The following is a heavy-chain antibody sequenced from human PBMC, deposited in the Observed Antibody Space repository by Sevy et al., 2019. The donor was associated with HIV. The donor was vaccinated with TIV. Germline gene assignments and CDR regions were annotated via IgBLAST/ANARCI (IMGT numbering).Heavy chain of an antibody. Sequence: GGSLRLSCAASRFTFNRYGMHWVRQAPGKGLEWVAVISYDGSNEYYADSVKGRFTVSRDNSKKTVYLQMNSLKFEDTAVYYCAKDRIVLMTYAPASHYYGLDVWGQGITVTVSS. CDR2: ISYDGSNE. V-gene: IGHV3-30*18. CDR3: AKDRIVLMTYAPASHYYGLDV. CDR1: RFTFNRYG. J-gene: IGHJ6*02. D-gene: IGHD2-8*01.